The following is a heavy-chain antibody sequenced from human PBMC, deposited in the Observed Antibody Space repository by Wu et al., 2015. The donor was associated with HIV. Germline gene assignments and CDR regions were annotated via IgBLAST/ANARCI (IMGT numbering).Heavy chain of an antibody. CDR1: GYNFASYD. V-gene: IGHV1-2*02. CDR2: INPNSDGFNYDT. Sequence: QVQLVQSGAEVKKPGASVKVSCKASGYNFASYDINWVRQATGQGLEWMGWINPNSDGFNYDTKYIEKFQDRVTMTRDTSTNTAYLELNRLTSDDTAVVYCATSKKFGDMQTYYMEFWGKGTTVTVSS. D-gene: IGHD3-10*01. CDR3: ATSKKFGDMQTYYMEF. J-gene: IGHJ6*03.